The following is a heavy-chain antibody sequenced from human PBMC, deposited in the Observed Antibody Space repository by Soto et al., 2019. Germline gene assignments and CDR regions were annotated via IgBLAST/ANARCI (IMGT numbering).Heavy chain of an antibody. D-gene: IGHD4-4*01. CDR1: GGTFSSYA. CDR3: AREGNPNYYYYYGMDV. CDR2: IIPIFGTA. V-gene: IGHV1-69*13. Sequence: SVKVSCKASGGTFSSYAISWVRQAPGQGPEWMGGIIPIFGTANYAQKFQGRVTITADESTSTAYMELSSLRSEDTAVYYCAREGNPNYYYYYGMDVWGQGTTVTVSS. J-gene: IGHJ6*02.